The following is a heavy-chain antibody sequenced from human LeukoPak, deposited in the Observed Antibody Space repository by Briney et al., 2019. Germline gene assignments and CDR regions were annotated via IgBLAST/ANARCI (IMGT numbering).Heavy chain of an antibody. V-gene: IGHV3-43*01. Sequence: GGSLRLSCAASGFTFDDYTMHWVRQAPGKGLEWVSLISWDGGSTYYADSVKGRFTISRDNSKNSLYLQMNSLRTEDTALYYCAKDIGGLSRRAFDYWGQGTLVTVSS. CDR2: ISWDGGST. CDR3: AKDIGGLSRRAFDY. J-gene: IGHJ4*02. D-gene: IGHD3-16*02. CDR1: GFTFDDYT.